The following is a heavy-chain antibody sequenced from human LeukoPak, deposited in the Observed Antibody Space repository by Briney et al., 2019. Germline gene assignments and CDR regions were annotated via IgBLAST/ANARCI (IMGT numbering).Heavy chain of an antibody. J-gene: IGHJ4*02. CDR2: INPNSGGT. Sequence: ASVKVSCKASGYTFTGYYMHWVRQAPGQGLKWMGWINPNSGGTNYAQKFQGRVTMTRDTSISTAYMELSRRRSDDTAVYYCARGGSSSVSPLDYWGQGTLVTVSS. CDR3: ARGGSSSVSPLDY. V-gene: IGHV1-2*02. D-gene: IGHD6-6*01. CDR1: GYTFTGYY.